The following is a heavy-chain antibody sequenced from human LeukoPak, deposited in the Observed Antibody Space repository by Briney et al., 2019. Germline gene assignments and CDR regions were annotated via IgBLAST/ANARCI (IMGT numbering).Heavy chain of an antibody. J-gene: IGHJ4*02. V-gene: IGHV3-30*18. CDR3: AKGLSGGGQRGYFDY. CDR2: ISNDGSNK. CDR1: GFIFSTYG. Sequence: GGSLRLSCAASGFIFSTYGIHWVRQAPGKGLEGVAVISNDGSNKYYADSVKGRFTISRDNSKNTLYLQMNSLRAEDTAVHYCAKGLSGGGQRGYFDYWGQGTLVTVSS. D-gene: IGHD4-23*01.